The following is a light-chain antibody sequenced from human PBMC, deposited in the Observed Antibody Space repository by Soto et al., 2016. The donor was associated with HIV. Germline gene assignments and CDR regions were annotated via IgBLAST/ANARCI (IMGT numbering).Light chain of an antibody. V-gene: IGKV1-5*03. J-gene: IGKJ2*01. Sequence: DIRMTQSPSTLSASVGDRVTTTCRASQSISSWLAWYQQKPGKAPKLLIYKASTLESGVPSRFSGSGSGTEFTLTISSLQPDDFATYYCQQYNSYSPRYTFGQGTKLEIK. CDR1: QSISSW. CDR2: KAS. CDR3: QQYNSYSPRYT.